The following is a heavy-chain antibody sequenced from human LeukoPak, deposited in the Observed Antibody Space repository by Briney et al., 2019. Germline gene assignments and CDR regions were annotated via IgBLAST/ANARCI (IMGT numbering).Heavy chain of an antibody. Sequence: ASVKVSCKASGYTFTGHYMHWVRQAPGKGLEWMGGFGPEDGETIYAQKFQGRVTMTEDTSTDTAYMELSSLRSEDTAVYYCATDFYLKWYWGQGTLVTVSS. CDR2: FGPEDGET. D-gene: IGHD2-8*01. CDR1: GYTFTGHY. CDR3: ATDFYLKWY. V-gene: IGHV1-24*01. J-gene: IGHJ4*02.